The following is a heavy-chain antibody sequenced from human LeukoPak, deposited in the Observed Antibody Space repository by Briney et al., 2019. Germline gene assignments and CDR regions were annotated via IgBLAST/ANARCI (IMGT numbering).Heavy chain of an antibody. J-gene: IGHJ4*02. CDR1: GYTFTGYY. CDR2: INLNSGGT. CDR3: AREIVAGTNFDY. V-gene: IGHV1-2*06. Sequence: ASVKVSCKASGYTFTGYYMHWVRQAPGQGLEWMGRINLNSGGTNYAQKFQGRVTMTRDTSISTAYMELSRLRSDDTAVYYCAREIVAGTNFDYWGQGTLVTVSS. D-gene: IGHD6-19*01.